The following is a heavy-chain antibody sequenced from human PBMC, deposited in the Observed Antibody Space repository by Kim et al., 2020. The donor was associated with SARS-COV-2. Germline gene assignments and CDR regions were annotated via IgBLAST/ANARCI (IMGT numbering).Heavy chain of an antibody. CDR3: AKQDGLYHSDSSSLHN. V-gene: IGHV3-23*01. CDR1: EFLFRVYA. D-gene: IGHD3-22*01. Sequence: GGSLRLSCGVSEFLFRVYAMAWVRQAPGKGLEWVGSISGIGDSVAYGGAVKGRFTISRDNSKDTLFLDLNSLRVDDTAIYYCAKQDGLYHSDSSSLHNWGQGTLVIVS. J-gene: IGHJ1*01. CDR2: ISGIGDSV.